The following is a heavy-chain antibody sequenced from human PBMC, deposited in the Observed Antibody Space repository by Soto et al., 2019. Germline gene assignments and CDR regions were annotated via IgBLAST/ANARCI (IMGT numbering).Heavy chain of an antibody. CDR1: GYTFTSYD. CDR3: TGGPPNWGFDS. D-gene: IGHD7-27*01. J-gene: IGHJ5*01. CDR2: VSPKTANT. V-gene: IGHV1-8*01. Sequence: VKVSCKASGYTFTSYDINWVRQTAGQGLEWMGWVSPKTANTGYAQKFQGRVTMTRSTSISTAYMELSSLTSEDTAVYYCTGGPPNWGFDSWGQGTTVTVSS.